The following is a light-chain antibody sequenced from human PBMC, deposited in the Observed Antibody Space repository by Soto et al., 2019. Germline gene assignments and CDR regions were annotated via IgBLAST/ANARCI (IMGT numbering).Light chain of an antibody. Sequence: QSALTQPPSASGSPGQSVTISCTGTSSDVGGYDYVSWYQQRPGKAPKLLIHEVTKRPSGVPDRFSGSKSGNTASLTVSGLQAEDEADYYCSSYASSNTLYVFGTGTKVTV. CDR3: SSYASSNTLYV. V-gene: IGLV2-8*01. CDR1: SSDVGGYDY. J-gene: IGLJ1*01. CDR2: EVT.